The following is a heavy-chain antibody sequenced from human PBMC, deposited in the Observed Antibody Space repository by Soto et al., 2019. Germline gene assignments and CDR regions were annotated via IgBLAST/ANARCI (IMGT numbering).Heavy chain of an antibody. CDR3: AKENYYGSGTPEGYFDY. CDR1: GGTFSSYA. CDR2: IIPIFGTA. V-gene: IGHV1-69*01. J-gene: IGHJ4*02. Sequence: QVQLVQSGAEVKKPGSSVKVSCKASGGTFSSYAISWVRQAPGQGLEWMGGIIPIFGTANSAQKFQGRVTITADEYTSTAYMEVSSLRSEDTAVYYCAKENYYGSGTPEGYFDYWGEGPLVSVS. D-gene: IGHD3-10*01.